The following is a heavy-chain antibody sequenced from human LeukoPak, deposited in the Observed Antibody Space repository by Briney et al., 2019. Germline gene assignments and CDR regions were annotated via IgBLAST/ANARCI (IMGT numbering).Heavy chain of an antibody. D-gene: IGHD5-18*01. Sequence: SETLSLTCAVYGGSFSGYYWSWIRQPPGKGLEWIGEINHSGSTNYNPSLKSRVTISVDTSKNQFSLKLSSVTAADTAVYYCAGSENSYSPYYFDYWGQGTLVTVSS. CDR3: AGSENSYSPYYFDY. J-gene: IGHJ4*02. V-gene: IGHV4-34*01. CDR1: GGSFSGYY. CDR2: INHSGST.